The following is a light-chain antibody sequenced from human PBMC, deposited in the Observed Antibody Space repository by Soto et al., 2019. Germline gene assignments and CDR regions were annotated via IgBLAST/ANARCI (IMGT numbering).Light chain of an antibody. Sequence: PGERATLSCRASQSVSSYFAWYQQKPGQDARLLINGASSRATGIPDRFSGSGSGTDFTLTISRLEPEDFAVYYCKQYGSSSRTFGQGTKV. CDR2: GAS. CDR3: KQYGSSSRT. V-gene: IGKV3-20*01. CDR1: QSVSSY. J-gene: IGKJ1*01.